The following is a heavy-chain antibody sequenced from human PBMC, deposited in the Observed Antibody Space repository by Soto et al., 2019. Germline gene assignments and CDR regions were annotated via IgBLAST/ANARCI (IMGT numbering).Heavy chain of an antibody. J-gene: IGHJ6*02. D-gene: IGHD2-2*01. Sequence: QLGGSLRLSCAASGFTFSSYVMHWVLQAQGKGLEWVAVISYDGSNKYYADSVKGRFTISRDNSKNTLYLQMNSLRAEDTAVYYCAKDLRRYCSSTSCAAGMDVWGQGTTVTVSS. CDR3: AKDLRRYCSSTSCAAGMDV. CDR2: ISYDGSNK. V-gene: IGHV3-30*18. CDR1: GFTFSSYV.